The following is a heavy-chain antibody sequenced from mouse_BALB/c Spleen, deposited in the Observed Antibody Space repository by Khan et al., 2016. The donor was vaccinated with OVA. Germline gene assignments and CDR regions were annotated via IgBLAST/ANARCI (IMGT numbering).Heavy chain of an antibody. V-gene: IGHV1-9*01. CDR2: ILPGSDST. CDR3: ARGGYGWLAD. D-gene: IGHD2-2*01. CDR1: GYTFSSYW. Sequence: QVQLQQSGAELMKPGASVKISCKATGYTFSSYWIEWVKQRPGHGLEWIGDILPGSDSTNFNEKFKGKATFTADTSSKIAYMQLSSLTYEDAAVYYCARGGYGWLADWGQGTLVTVAA. J-gene: IGHJ3*01.